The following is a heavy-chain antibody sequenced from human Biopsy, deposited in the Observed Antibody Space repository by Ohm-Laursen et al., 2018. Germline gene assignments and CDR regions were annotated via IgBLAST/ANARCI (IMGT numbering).Heavy chain of an antibody. CDR3: ARDRGYYSDRTVPGYFDL. J-gene: IGHJ2*01. Sequence: SDTLSLTCSVSGGSVSSSNYYWSWIRQPPGKGLEWIGYVYYTGSTDYNPSLQSRVTISVDTSKNHFSLRLRSVTPADTAIYCARDRGYYSDRTVPGYFDLWGRGTLVTVSS. CDR1: GGSVSSSNYY. V-gene: IGHV4-61*03. CDR2: VYYTGST. D-gene: IGHD3-22*01.